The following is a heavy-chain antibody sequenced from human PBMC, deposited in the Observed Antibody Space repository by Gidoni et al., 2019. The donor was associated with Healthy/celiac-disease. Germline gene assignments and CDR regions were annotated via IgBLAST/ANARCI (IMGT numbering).Heavy chain of an antibody. V-gene: IGHV3-11*01. CDR2: ISCSGSTI. CDR1: GFTFSDYY. D-gene: IGHD5-12*01. CDR3: ASAPRDGYNN. J-gene: IGHJ4*02. Sequence: QVQLVESGGGLVKPGGALRLSCAASGFTFSDYYMSWIRQAPWKGLWWVSYISCSGSTIYYADSLKGRFTISRDNAKNSLYLQMNSLRAEDTAVYYCASAPRDGYNNWGQGTLVTVSS.